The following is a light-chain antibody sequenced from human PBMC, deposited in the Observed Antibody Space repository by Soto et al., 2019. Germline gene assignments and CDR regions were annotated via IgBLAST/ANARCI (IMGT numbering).Light chain of an antibody. V-gene: IGKV3-15*01. CDR1: QSVSSN. CDR3: QQYNNWPPGLT. CDR2: GAS. J-gene: IGKJ4*01. Sequence: EIVMTQSPATLSVSPGARATLSCRASQSVSSNLDWYQQKPGQAPRLLIYGASTRATGIPARFSGSGSGTEFTLTISSLQSEDFAVYYCQQYNNWPPGLTFGGGTKVEIK.